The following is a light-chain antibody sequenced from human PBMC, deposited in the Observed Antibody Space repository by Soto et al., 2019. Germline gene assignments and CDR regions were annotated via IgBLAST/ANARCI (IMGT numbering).Light chain of an antibody. V-gene: IGKV2-28*01. CDR1: QSLLHSNGYNY. Sequence: DIVMTQSPLSLPVTPGEPASISCRSSQSLLHSNGYNYLDWYLQKPGQSPQLLIYLGSNRASGVPDRFSGSGSGTDFMLKSSRVEAEDVWVYYCMQALQTPYTFGQVTKLEIK. J-gene: IGKJ2*01. CDR2: LGS. CDR3: MQALQTPYT.